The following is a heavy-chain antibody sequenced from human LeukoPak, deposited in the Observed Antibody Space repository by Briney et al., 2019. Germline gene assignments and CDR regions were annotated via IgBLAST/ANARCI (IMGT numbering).Heavy chain of an antibody. CDR1: GGSISSYY. Sequence: PSETLSLTCTVSGGSISSYYWSWIRQPPGKGLEWIGYIYYSGSTNYNPSLKSRVTISVDTSKNQFSLKLSSVTAAGTAVYYCARGGSYVGNDYWGQGTLVTVSS. CDR3: ARGGSYVGNDY. V-gene: IGHV4-59*01. D-gene: IGHD1-26*01. J-gene: IGHJ4*02. CDR2: IYYSGST.